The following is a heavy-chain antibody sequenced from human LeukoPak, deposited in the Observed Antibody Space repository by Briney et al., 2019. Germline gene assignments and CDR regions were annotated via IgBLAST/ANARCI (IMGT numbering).Heavy chain of an antibody. J-gene: IGHJ4*02. V-gene: IGHV3-74*01. Sequence: GGSLRLSCAASGFTFSTSWMHWVRQAPGKGPVWVSRINSDGSSASYADSVKGRFTISRDNAKNTLFLQMTSLRAEDTAVYYCSRYNWDYGAYWGQGTLVTVS. D-gene: IGHD1-20*01. CDR3: SRYNWDYGAY. CDR1: GFTFSTSW. CDR2: INSDGSSA.